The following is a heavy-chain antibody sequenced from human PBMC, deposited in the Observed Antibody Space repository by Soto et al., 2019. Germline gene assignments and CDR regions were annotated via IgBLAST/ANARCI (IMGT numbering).Heavy chain of an antibody. Sequence: SVKVSCKASGFTFTSSAVQWVRQARGQRLEWIGWIVVGSGNTNYAQKFQERVTITRDMSTSTAYMELSSLRSEDTAVYYCAADLDYDFGSGYRVIHTTFDDWGQGTLVTVSS. V-gene: IGHV1-58*01. CDR3: AADLDYDFGSGYRVIHTTFDD. J-gene: IGHJ4*02. D-gene: IGHD3-3*01. CDR1: GFTFTSSA. CDR2: IVVGSGNT.